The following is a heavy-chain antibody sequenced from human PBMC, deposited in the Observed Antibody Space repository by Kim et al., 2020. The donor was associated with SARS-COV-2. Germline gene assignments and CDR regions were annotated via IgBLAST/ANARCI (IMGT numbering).Heavy chain of an antibody. D-gene: IGHD2-2*01. CDR1: GFTFSIYR. J-gene: IGHJ4*02. V-gene: IGHV3-48*02. CDR3: ARDSSHDS. CDR2: ISHRGET. Sequence: GGSLRLSCAPSGFTFSIYRMNWVRQAPGKGLEWVSQISHRGETYYADSVKGRFTISRDNAKNSLFLHMNSLRDEDTAVYYCARDSSHDSWGQGTLVTVSS.